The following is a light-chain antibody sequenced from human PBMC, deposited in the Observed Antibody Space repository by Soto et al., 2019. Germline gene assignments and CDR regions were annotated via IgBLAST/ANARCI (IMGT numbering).Light chain of an antibody. V-gene: IGKV3-11*01. J-gene: IGKJ4*01. CDR1: QSVNSF. Sequence: EIVLTQSPVTLSLSPXERATLSCRASQSVNSFLAWYQQKPGQAPRLLIYDTSKRATGIPARFSGSGSGTDFTLTISSLEPEDFAIYYCQQRAKWPLTFGGGTKVDIK. CDR2: DTS. CDR3: QQRAKWPLT.